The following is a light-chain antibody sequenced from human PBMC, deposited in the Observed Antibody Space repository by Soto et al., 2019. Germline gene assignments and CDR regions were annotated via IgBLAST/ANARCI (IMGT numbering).Light chain of an antibody. CDR2: DAS. V-gene: IGKV1-5*01. Sequence: DIQMTQSPSTLSASVGDRVTITCRARQSISSWLAWYQQKPGKAPKLLIYDASILESGVPSRFSASGSGTDFTLTISSLQADDFATYYCQQYNSYSWAFGQGTKVDIK. CDR1: QSISSW. J-gene: IGKJ1*01. CDR3: QQYNSYSWA.